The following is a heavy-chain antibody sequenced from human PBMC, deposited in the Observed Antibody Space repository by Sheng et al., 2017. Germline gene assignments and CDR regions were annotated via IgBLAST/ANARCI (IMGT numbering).Heavy chain of an antibody. Sequence: QVQLVQSGAEVKKPGASVKVSCKTSGYTFTGYYIYWVRQAPGQGLEWMGWINPNSGDTNYAQNFQGRITMTRDTSISAAYLELSRLTSDDTAVYYCARNYVGVTIKWGYWGQGTLVTVSS. D-gene: IGHD1-26*01. CDR1: GYTFTGYY. CDR3: ARNYVGVTIKWGY. CDR2: INPNSGDT. V-gene: IGHV1-2*02. J-gene: IGHJ4*02.